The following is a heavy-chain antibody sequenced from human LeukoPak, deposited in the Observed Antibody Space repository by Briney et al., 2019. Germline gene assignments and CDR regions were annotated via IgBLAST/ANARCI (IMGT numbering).Heavy chain of an antibody. D-gene: IGHD1-26*01. Sequence: GGSLRLSCAVSGFTFSRYAMHWVRQAPGKGLEWVAVLSYDEINKFYSESVKGRFTISRDQSKNTLHLQMDSLRIDDTAVYYCARPQWELRASWYFELWGRGTLVTVSS. CDR1: GFTFSRYA. CDR3: ARPQWELRASWYFEL. V-gene: IGHV3-30*17. J-gene: IGHJ2*01. CDR2: LSYDEINK.